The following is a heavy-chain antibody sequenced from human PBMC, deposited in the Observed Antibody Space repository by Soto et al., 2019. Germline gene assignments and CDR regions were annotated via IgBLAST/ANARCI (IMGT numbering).Heavy chain of an antibody. V-gene: IGHV3-23*01. D-gene: IGHD3-10*01. Sequence: GGSLRLSCAASGFTFSSYAMSWVRQAPGKGLEWVSAISGSGGSTYYADSVKGRFTISRDNSKNTLYLQMNSLRAEDTAVYYCAKSQHITMVRGVSDDYWGQGTLVTVSS. J-gene: IGHJ4*02. CDR3: AKSQHITMVRGVSDDY. CDR1: GFTFSSYA. CDR2: ISGSGGST.